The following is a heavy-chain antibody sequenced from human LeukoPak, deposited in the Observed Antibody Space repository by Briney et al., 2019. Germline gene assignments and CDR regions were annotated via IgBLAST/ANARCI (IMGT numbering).Heavy chain of an antibody. Sequence: GGSLRLSCAASGFTVSSNYMTWVRQAPGKGLEWVAVIWYDGSNKYYADSVKGRFTISRDNSKNTLYLQMNSLRAEDTAVYYCARDGYTYYYDSRRGYYFDYWGQGTLVTVSS. CDR2: IWYDGSNK. J-gene: IGHJ4*02. D-gene: IGHD3-22*01. CDR1: GFTVSSNY. V-gene: IGHV3-33*08. CDR3: ARDGYTYYYDSRRGYYFDY.